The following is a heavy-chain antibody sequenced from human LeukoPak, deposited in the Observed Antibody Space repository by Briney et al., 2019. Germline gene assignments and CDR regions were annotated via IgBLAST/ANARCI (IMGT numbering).Heavy chain of an antibody. J-gene: IGHJ5*01. Sequence: SETLSLTCTVSGGSISSSSYYWGWLRQPPGKGGVGFGSIYYSESTYYTPSLKSRVNISVDKSKHQFSLTLSCVTGADTAGYYSARRSYEFWSGYPYNWFNPWNQGTLVTVSS. CDR2: IYYSEST. D-gene: IGHD3-3*01. CDR1: GGSISSSSYY. CDR3: ARRSYEFWSGYPYNWFNP. V-gene: IGHV4-39*01.